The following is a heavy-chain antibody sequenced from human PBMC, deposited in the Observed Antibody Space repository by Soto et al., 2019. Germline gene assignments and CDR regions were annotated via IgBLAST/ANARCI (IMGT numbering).Heavy chain of an antibody. CDR2: IYSGGST. D-gene: IGHD5-12*01. CDR1: GFTVSSNY. CDR3: ARYRRYIYGMDV. J-gene: IGHJ6*02. Sequence: EVQLVESGGGLIQPGGSLRLSCAASGFTVSSNYMSWVRHAPGKGLEWVSVIYSGGSTYYADSVKGRFTISRDNSKNTLYLQMNSRSAEDTAVYYCARYRRYIYGMDVWGQGPTVTVSS. V-gene: IGHV3-53*01.